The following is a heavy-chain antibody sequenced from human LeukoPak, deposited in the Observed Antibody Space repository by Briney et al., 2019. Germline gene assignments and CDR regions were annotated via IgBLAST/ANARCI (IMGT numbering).Heavy chain of an antibody. CDR2: ISESGGET. Sequence: GGSLRLSCAASGFTFDDYGMSWVRQAPGKGLEWVSAISESGGETYHADSVKGRFTISRDTSKSTLYLQLNSLRAEDTAIYYCAKGIDSTGYYPFDYWGQGTLVTVSS. D-gene: IGHD3-22*01. J-gene: IGHJ4*02. CDR3: AKGIDSTGYYPFDY. CDR1: GFTFDDYG. V-gene: IGHV3-23*01.